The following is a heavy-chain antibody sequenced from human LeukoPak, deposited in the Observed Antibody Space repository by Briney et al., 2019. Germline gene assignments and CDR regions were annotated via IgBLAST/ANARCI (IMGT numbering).Heavy chain of an antibody. Sequence: GSLRLSCAASGFTFSSYAMSWVRQAPGKGLEWVSGISGSGGSTYYADSVKGRFTISRDNSKNTLNLQMNSLRAEDTAVYYCAKVFSYDSGGDYDYWGQGTLVTVSS. D-gene: IGHD3-22*01. CDR2: ISGSGGST. J-gene: IGHJ4*02. V-gene: IGHV3-23*01. CDR3: AKVFSYDSGGDYDY. CDR1: GFTFSSYA.